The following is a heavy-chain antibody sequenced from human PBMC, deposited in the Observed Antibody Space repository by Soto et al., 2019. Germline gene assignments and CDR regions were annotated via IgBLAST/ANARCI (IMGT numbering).Heavy chain of an antibody. CDR1: GFTFSSYA. J-gene: IGHJ6*02. CDR2: ISGSGGST. CDR3: AKVLGPPPPSYSYYYYGMDV. V-gene: IGHV3-23*01. Sequence: PGGSLRLSCAASGFTFSSYAMSWVRQAPGKGLEWVSAISGSGGSTYYADSVKGRFTISRDNSKNTLYLQMNSLRAEDTAVYYCAKVLGPPPPSYSYYYYGMDVWGQGTTVTVSS. D-gene: IGHD4-4*01.